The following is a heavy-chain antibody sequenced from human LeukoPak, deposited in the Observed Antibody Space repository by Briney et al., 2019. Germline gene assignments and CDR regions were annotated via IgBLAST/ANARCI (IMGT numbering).Heavy chain of an antibody. CDR3: ARGRVAVAGRFDY. J-gene: IGHJ4*02. CDR2: INHSGST. CDR1: GGSFSGYY. D-gene: IGHD6-19*01. Sequence: SETLSLTCAVYGGSFSGYYWSWIRQPPGKGLEWIGEINHSGSTNYNPSLKSRATISVDTSKNQFSLKLSSVTAADTAVYYCARGRVAVAGRFDYWGQGTLVTVSS. V-gene: IGHV4-34*01.